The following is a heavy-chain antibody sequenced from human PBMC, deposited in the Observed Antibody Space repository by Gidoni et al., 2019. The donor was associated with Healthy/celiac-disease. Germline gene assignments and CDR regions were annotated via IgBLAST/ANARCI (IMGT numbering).Heavy chain of an antibody. D-gene: IGHD1-1*01. V-gene: IGHV4-4*02. CDR1: GGYISSSNW. J-gene: IGHJ5*02. CDR2: IYHSGST. CDR3: AIERAVGNDDVWFDP. Sequence: QVQLQESGPGLVKPSGTLYLACAVYGGYISSSNWWSWVRQPPGKGLEWIWEIYHSGSTNYNPSLKSRVTISVDKSKNQCSLRLSSVTAADMSVYYCAIERAVGNDDVWFDPWVQVTLVIVSS.